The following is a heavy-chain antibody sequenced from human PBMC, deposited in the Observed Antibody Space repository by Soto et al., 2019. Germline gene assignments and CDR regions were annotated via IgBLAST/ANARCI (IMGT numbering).Heavy chain of an antibody. J-gene: IGHJ5*02. Sequence: PSQTLSLTCAVYGGSFSGYYWSWILQPTGKRLEWIGEINHSGSTNYNPSLKSRVTISVDTSKNQFSLKLSSVTAADTAVYYCARGLLIDFWGTRVWFDPWGQGTLVTVSS. V-gene: IGHV4-34*01. CDR3: ARGLLIDFWGTRVWFDP. D-gene: IGHD3-3*01. CDR1: GGSFSGYY. CDR2: INHSGST.